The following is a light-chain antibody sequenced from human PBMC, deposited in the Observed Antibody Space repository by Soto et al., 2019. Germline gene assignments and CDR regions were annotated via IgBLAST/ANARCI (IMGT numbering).Light chain of an antibody. Sequence: EIVLTQSPGTLSLSPGERATLSCRASQSVNSNYLAWYQQKPGQAPRLLIYGASFRATGIPDRFGGSGSGTDFTLTISRLEPEDFAVYYCQQYGNSPLTFGQGTRLEIK. V-gene: IGKV3-20*01. CDR1: QSVNSNY. CDR2: GAS. J-gene: IGKJ5*01. CDR3: QQYGNSPLT.